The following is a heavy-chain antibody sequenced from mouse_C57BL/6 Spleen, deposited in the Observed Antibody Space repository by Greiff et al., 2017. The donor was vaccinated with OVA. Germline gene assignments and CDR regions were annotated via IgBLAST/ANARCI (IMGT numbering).Heavy chain of an antibody. D-gene: IGHD2-1*01. CDR3: TRSTRYAMDY. CDR2: IDPETGGP. Sequence: QVQLQQSGAELVRPGASVTLSCKASGYTFTDYEMHWVKQTPVHGLEWIGAIDPETGGPAYNQKFKGKAILTADKTSSTAYMELRSLTSEDSAVYYCTRSTRYAMDYWGQGTSVTVSS. V-gene: IGHV1-15*01. CDR1: GYTFTDYE. J-gene: IGHJ4*01.